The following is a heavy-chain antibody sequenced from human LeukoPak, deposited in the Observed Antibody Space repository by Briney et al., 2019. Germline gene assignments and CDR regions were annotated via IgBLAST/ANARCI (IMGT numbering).Heavy chain of an antibody. V-gene: IGHV4-59*12. CDR2: IYYSGST. CDR3: AGVSGEGGGVNYNRYNWFDP. CDR1: GGSISSYY. Sequence: SETLSLTCTVSGGSISSYYWSWIRQPPGKGLEWIGSIYYSGSTYYNPSLKSRVTISVDTSKNQFSLKLSSVTAADTAVYYCAGVSGEGGGVNYNRYNWFDPWGQGTLVTVSS. D-gene: IGHD3-16*01. J-gene: IGHJ5*02.